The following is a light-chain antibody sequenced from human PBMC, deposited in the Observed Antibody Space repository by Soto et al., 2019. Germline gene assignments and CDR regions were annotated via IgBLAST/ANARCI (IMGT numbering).Light chain of an antibody. CDR3: SSYTSSITLYV. CDR1: SSDVGGYNY. V-gene: IGLV2-14*01. Sequence: QSVLTQPASVSGSPGQSITISCTGTSSDVGGYNYVSWYQQHPGKAPKLMIYDVSNRPSGVSNRFSDSKSGNTASLTISGLQAEDEADYYCSSYTSSITLYVFGTGTKVTVL. J-gene: IGLJ1*01. CDR2: DVS.